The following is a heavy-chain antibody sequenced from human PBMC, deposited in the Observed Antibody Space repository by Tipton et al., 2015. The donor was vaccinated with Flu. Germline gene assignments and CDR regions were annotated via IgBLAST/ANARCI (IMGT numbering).Heavy chain of an antibody. J-gene: IGHJ5*02. D-gene: IGHD3-22*01. CDR1: GFTFTSSA. CDR2: IVVGSGNT. Sequence: QLVQSGPEVKKPGTSVKVSCKASGFTFTSSAVQWVRQARGQRLEWIGWIVVGSGNTNYAQKFQERVTITRDMSTSTACMELSSLRSEDTAVYYWAADGAPGDSSGYYPWGQGTLVTVSS. V-gene: IGHV1-58*01. CDR3: AADGAPGDSSGYYP.